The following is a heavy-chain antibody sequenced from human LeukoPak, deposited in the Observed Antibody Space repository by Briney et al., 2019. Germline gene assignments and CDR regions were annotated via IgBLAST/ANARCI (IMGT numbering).Heavy chain of an antibody. CDR3: ARGYYGSGSYYNFGMDV. J-gene: IGHJ6*02. V-gene: IGHV4-59*01. CDR2: IYYSGST. D-gene: IGHD3-10*01. Sequence: SETPSLTCTVSGGSISSYYWSWIRQPPGKGLEWIGYIYYSGSTNYNPSLKSRVTISVDTSKNQFSLKLSSVTAADTAVYYCARGYYGSGSYYNFGMDVWGQGTTVTVSS. CDR1: GGSISSYY.